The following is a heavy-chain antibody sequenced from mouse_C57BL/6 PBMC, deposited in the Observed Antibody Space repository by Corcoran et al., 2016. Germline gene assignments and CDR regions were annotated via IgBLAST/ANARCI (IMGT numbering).Heavy chain of an antibody. Sequence: EVQLQQSGPELVKPGASVKISCKASGYTFTDYSMNWVKQSHGKSLEWIGDINPNNGGTSYNQKFKGKATLTVDKSSSTAYMELRSLTSEDSAVYYCARRYYGSSLDYWGQGTTLTVSS. CDR3: ARRYYGSSLDY. CDR2: INPNNGGT. V-gene: IGHV1-26*01. J-gene: IGHJ2*01. D-gene: IGHD1-1*01. CDR1: GYTFTDYS.